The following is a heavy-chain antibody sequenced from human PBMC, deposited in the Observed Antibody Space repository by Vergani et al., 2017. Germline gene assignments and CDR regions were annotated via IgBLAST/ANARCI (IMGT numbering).Heavy chain of an antibody. Sequence: EVQLLESGGDLVQPGGSLRLSCAASGFTFNHYAMNWVRQAPGKGLEWVSSISSSSSYIYYADSVKGRFTISRDNAKNSLYLQMNSLRAEDTAVYYCARDLFXYDSSGYYSGFFDYWGQGTLVTVSS. D-gene: IGHD3-22*01. V-gene: IGHV3-21*02. J-gene: IGHJ4*02. CDR3: ARDLFXYDSSGYYSGFFDY. CDR2: ISSSSSYI. CDR1: GFTFNHYA.